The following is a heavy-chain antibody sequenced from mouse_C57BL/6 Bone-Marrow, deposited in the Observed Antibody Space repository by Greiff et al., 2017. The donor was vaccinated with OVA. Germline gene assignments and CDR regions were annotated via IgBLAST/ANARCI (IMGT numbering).Heavy chain of an antibody. Sequence: QVHLQQPGAELVMPGASVKLSCKASGYTFTSSWMHWLKQRPGQGLEWIGEIDPSVSYTNYNQKFKGKSPLTVDKSSSTAYMQLSSLTSEDSAVYYCARGGTTVVSSYYFDYWGQGTTLTVSS. D-gene: IGHD1-1*01. V-gene: IGHV1-69*01. CDR3: ARGGTTVVSSYYFDY. CDR2: IDPSVSYT. J-gene: IGHJ2*01. CDR1: GYTFTSSW.